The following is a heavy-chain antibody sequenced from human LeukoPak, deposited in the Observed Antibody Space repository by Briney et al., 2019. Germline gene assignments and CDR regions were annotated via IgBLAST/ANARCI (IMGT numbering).Heavy chain of an antibody. D-gene: IGHD1-26*01. CDR1: GGSFSGYY. CDR3: ARGWYSGSYWFDY. V-gene: IGHV4-34*01. Sequence: SETLSLTCAVYGGSFSGYYWSWIRQPPGKGLEWIGEINHSGSTNYNPSLKSRVTISVDTSKNQFSLKLSSVTAADTAVYYCARGWYSGSYWFDYWGQGTLVTVSS. CDR2: INHSGST. J-gene: IGHJ4*02.